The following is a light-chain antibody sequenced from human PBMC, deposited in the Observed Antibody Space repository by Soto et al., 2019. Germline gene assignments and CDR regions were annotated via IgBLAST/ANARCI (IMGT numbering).Light chain of an antibody. Sequence: DIPMTQSPSTLSASVGDRVTITCRASQSISNWLAWYQQKPGKAPKLLIYDASSLESGVPSRFSGGGSGTEFSLTISSLQPDDFATYYCQHYNNYSRTFGQGTKVEIK. CDR2: DAS. CDR3: QHYNNYSRT. J-gene: IGKJ1*01. V-gene: IGKV1-5*01. CDR1: QSISNW.